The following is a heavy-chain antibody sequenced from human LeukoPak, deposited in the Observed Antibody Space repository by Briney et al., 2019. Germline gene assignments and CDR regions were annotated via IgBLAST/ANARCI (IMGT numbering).Heavy chain of an antibody. CDR2: YSGST. J-gene: IGHJ4*02. V-gene: IGHV4-59*12. CDR1: GVSISSYY. D-gene: IGHD6-19*01. Sequence: SETLSLTCTVSGVSISSYYWSWIRQPPGKGLEWIGYYSGSTNYNPSLKSRVTISVDTSKNQFSLKLSSVTAADTAVYYCARGSSGWNFLDYWGQGTLVTVSS. CDR3: ARGSSGWNFLDY.